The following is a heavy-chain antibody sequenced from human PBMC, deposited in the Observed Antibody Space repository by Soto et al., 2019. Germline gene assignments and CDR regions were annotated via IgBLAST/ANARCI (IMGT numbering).Heavy chain of an antibody. V-gene: IGHV3-7*01. D-gene: IGHD6-19*01. CDR1: GFTLSSYW. CDR3: VRDGSTGWHVDS. Sequence: EVQLVESGGGLVQPGGSLRLSCEASGFTLSSYWMSGIRQAPGKGLEWVANTRQDGGQSYLVDSVQGRFTITRDNAKNPVYLKMNSLRAEDTAVDYCVRDGSTGWHVDSWGQGTLVTVSS. J-gene: IGHJ4*02. CDR2: TRQDGGQS.